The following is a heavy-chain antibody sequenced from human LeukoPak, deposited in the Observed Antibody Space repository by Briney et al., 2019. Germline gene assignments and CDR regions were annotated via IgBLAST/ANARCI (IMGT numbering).Heavy chain of an antibody. J-gene: IGHJ4*02. Sequence: PGGSLRLSCAASGFTFSSYAMSWVRQAPGKGLEWVSAISGSGGSTYYADSVKGRFTISRDNSKNTLYLQMNSLRAEDTAVYYCAKDPGTEYDFWSGYAGYFDYWGREPWSPSPQ. CDR2: ISGSGGST. V-gene: IGHV3-23*01. D-gene: IGHD3-3*01. CDR1: GFTFSSYA. CDR3: AKDPGTEYDFWSGYAGYFDY.